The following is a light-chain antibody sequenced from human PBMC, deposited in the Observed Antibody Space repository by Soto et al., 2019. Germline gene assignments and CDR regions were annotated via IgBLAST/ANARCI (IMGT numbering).Light chain of an antibody. CDR1: QSVSSSY. CDR3: QQYGRT. V-gene: IGKV3-20*01. J-gene: IGKJ1*01. Sequence: EIVLTQSPGTLSLSPGERATLSCRASQSVSSSYLAWYQQKPGQAPRLLIYGASSMATGIPDRFSGSGSGTDFTLTSSRLEPEDCAVYYCQQYGRTFGQGTKVEIK. CDR2: GAS.